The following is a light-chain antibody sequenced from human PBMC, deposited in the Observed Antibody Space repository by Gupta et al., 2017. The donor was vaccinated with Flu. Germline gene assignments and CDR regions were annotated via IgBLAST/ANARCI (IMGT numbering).Light chain of an antibody. V-gene: IGKV1-9*01. CDR1: QGISSW. Sequence: GDRVTITCRASQGISSWLAWYQQKPGKAPKLLIYAASTLQSGVPSRFSGSGSGTEFTLTISSLQPEDFATYYCQQLNSYPITFGRGTRLEIK. J-gene: IGKJ5*01. CDR3: QQLNSYPIT. CDR2: AAS.